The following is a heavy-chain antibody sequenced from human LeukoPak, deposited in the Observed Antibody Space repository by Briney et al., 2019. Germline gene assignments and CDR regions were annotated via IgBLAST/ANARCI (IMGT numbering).Heavy chain of an antibody. V-gene: IGHV1-69*13. CDR1: GVTFSDYT. Sequence: SVKVSCKASGVTFSDYTISWVRQAPGQGLEWMGGIIPIFGTIYYAQKLQGRVTITADESTSTAYMELRSLRSDDTAVYHCAGDLGYDSSGYYFDFWGQGTLVTVSS. CDR2: IIPIFGTI. J-gene: IGHJ4*02. CDR3: AGDLGYDSSGYYFDF. D-gene: IGHD3-22*01.